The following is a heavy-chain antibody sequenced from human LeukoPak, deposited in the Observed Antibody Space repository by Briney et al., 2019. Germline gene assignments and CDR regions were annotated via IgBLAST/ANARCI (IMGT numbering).Heavy chain of an antibody. D-gene: IGHD1-26*01. CDR1: GLTFSSYW. J-gene: IGHJ4*02. CDR3: AAIVGAIDY. V-gene: IGHV3-74*01. Sequence: PGGSLRLSCAVSGLTFSSYWMHWVRQAPGKGLVWVSRINREGSSTSYADSVKGRFTISRDNAKNTLYLQMNSLRAEDTAVYYCAAIVGAIDYWGQGTLVTVSS. CDR2: INREGSST.